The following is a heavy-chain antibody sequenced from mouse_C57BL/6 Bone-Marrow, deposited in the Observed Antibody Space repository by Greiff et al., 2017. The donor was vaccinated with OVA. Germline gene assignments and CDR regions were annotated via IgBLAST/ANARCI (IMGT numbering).Heavy chain of an antibody. D-gene: IGHD1-1*01. V-gene: IGHV3-5*01. CDR2: IYYSGTI. Sequence: ESGPGLVKPSQTVFLTCTVTGISITTGNYRWSWIRQFPGNKLEWIGYIYYSGTITYNPSLTSRTTITKDTPKNQFFLEMNSLTAEDTATYYCAREDYYYGPYWYFDVWGTGTTVTVSS. CDR3: AREDYYYGPYWYFDV. CDR1: GISITTGNYR. J-gene: IGHJ1*03.